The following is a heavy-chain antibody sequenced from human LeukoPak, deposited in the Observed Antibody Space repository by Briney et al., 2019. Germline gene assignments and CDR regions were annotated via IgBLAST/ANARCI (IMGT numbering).Heavy chain of an antibody. CDR1: GFTFSSYA. J-gene: IGHJ5*02. CDR3: AREIVVVPAAIGWFDP. V-gene: IGHV3-23*01. Sequence: GGSLRLSCAASGFTFSSYAMSWVRQAPGKGLEWVSAIRGSGGSTYYADSLKGRFTISRDNSKNTLYLQMNSLRAEDTAVYYCAREIVVVPAAIGWFDPWGQGTLVTVSS. D-gene: IGHD2-2*01. CDR2: IRGSGGST.